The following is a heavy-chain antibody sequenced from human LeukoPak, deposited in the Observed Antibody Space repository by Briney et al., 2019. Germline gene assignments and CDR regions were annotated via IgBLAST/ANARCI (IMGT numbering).Heavy chain of an antibody. CDR1: GFTFDDYA. D-gene: IGHD1-26*01. V-gene: IGHV3-43D*03. Sequence: GGSLRLSCAASGFTFDDYAMHWVRQAPGKGLEWVSLISWDGGSTYYADSVKGRFTISRDNSKNSLYLQMNSLRAEDTALYYCAKSKVGYYYMDVWGKGTTVTVSS. CDR3: AKSKVGYYYMDV. J-gene: IGHJ6*03. CDR2: ISWDGGST.